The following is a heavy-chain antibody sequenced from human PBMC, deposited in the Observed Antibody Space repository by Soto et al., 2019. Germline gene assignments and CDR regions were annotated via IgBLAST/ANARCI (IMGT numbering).Heavy chain of an antibody. J-gene: IGHJ4*02. V-gene: IGHV4-4*07. CDR2: IYSNWNT. D-gene: IGHD3-10*01. CDR1: GGSISNRY. Sequence: KTSETLSLTCTVSGGSISNRYWSWIRQPAGKGLEWIGRIYSNWNTNYNPSLKGRVTISVDTSRNQLSLKVTYVTAADTAVYYCARDEQLLVRGYFDYWGQGALVTVSS. CDR3: ARDEQLLVRGYFDY.